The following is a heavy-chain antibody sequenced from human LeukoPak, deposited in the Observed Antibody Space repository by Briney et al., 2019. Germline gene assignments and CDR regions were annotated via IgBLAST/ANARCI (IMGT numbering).Heavy chain of an antibody. J-gene: IGHJ3*02. Sequence: SETLSLTCTVSGGSFSTYYWSWIRQPPGKGLEWIGYIYYSGSTNYNPSLKSRVTISVDTSKNQFSLKLSSVTAADTAVYYCARGSIGEYTYGGALDIWGQGTMVTVSS. V-gene: IGHV4-59*12. D-gene: IGHD5-18*01. CDR2: IYYSGST. CDR3: ARGSIGEYTYGGALDI. CDR1: GGSFSTYY.